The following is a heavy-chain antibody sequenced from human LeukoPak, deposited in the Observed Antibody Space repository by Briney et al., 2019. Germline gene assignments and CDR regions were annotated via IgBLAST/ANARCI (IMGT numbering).Heavy chain of an antibody. D-gene: IGHD6-13*01. CDR1: GFTFSSYW. Sequence: GGSLRLSCAVSGFTFSSYWMNWVRQAPGKGLEWVASIKQDGGEKSYVDSVKGRFTISRDNAKNSLYLQMSSLRAEDTAVYYCARDGTAAGLYFDLWGQRTLVTVSS. J-gene: IGHJ4*01. CDR3: ARDGTAAGLYFDL. V-gene: IGHV3-7*01. CDR2: IKQDGGEK.